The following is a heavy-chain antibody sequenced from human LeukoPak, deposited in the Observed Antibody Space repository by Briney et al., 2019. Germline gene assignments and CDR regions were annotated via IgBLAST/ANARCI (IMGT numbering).Heavy chain of an antibody. D-gene: IGHD2-2*01. V-gene: IGHV3-74*01. J-gene: IGHJ5*02. Sequence: PGGSLRLSCAASGFTFSSYWMHWVRQAPGKGLVWVSRINSDGSSTSYADSVKGRFTISRDNAKNTLNLQMNSLRTEDTAVYYCARDPYCTSTRCYWGSWFDPWGQGTLVTVSS. CDR1: GFTFSSYW. CDR3: ARDPYCTSTRCYWGSWFDP. CDR2: INSDGSST.